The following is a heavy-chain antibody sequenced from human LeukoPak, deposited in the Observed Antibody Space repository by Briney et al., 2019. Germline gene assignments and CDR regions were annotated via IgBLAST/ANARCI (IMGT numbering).Heavy chain of an antibody. Sequence: PGGSLRLSCAAPGFTVSSNSMSWVRQAPGKGLEWVSVIYSGGSTYYADSVKGRFTISRDNSKNTLYLQMNSLRAEDTAVYYCAGLAVAGYFDYWGQGTLVTVSS. J-gene: IGHJ4*02. CDR1: GFTVSSNS. D-gene: IGHD6-19*01. CDR3: AGLAVAGYFDY. V-gene: IGHV3-53*01. CDR2: IYSGGST.